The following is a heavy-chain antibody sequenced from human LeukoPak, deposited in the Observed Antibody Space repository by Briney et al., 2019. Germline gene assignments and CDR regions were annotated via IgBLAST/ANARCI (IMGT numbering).Heavy chain of an antibody. CDR3: ASGGHLDY. Sequence: GGSLRLSCAASGLTFRNFWMSWVRQAPGKGLEWVANMNQDGQDGSEKYYVDSVKGRFTISRDNAKNSLYLQMNSLRGDDTAVYYCASGGHLDYWGLGALVTVSS. CDR1: GLTFRNFW. D-gene: IGHD3-16*01. V-gene: IGHV3-7*01. CDR2: MNQDGQDGSEK. J-gene: IGHJ4*02.